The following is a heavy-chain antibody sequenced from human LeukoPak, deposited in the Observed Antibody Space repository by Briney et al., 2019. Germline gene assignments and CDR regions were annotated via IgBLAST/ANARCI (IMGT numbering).Heavy chain of an antibody. CDR2: IKQDGSEK. J-gene: IGHJ4*02. D-gene: IGHD5-12*01. CDR1: GFTFSSYW. CDR3: AKDDAWLRFGE. V-gene: IGHV3-7*03. Sequence: GGSLRLSCAASGFTFSSYWMSWVRQAPGKGLEWVANIKQDGSEKYYVDSVKGRFTISRDNSKNTLYLEVISLAAEDTAVYYCAKDDAWLRFGEWSQGTLVTVSS.